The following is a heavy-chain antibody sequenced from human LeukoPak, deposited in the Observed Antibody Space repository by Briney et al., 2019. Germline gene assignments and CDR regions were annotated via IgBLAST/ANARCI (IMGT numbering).Heavy chain of an antibody. CDR2: IYYSGGT. Sequence: SETLSLTCTVSGGSISSYYWGWIRQPPGKGLEWIGYIYYSGGTNYNPSLKSRVTISVDTSKNQFSLKLSSVTAADTAVYYCARVRGVAFDIWGQGTMVTVSS. CDR1: GGSISSYY. J-gene: IGHJ3*02. D-gene: IGHD3-10*01. CDR3: ARVRGVAFDI. V-gene: IGHV4-59*12.